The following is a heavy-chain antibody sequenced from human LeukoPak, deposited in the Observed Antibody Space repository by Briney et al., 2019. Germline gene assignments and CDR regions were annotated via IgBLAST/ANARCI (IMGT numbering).Heavy chain of an antibody. CDR3: ARGRIVVVPAAIYY. V-gene: IGHV3-23*01. D-gene: IGHD2-2*01. CDR1: GFTFSSYA. J-gene: IGHJ4*02. Sequence: GGSLRLSCAASGFTFSSYAMSWVRQAPGKGLEWVSAISGSGGSTYYADSVKGRFTISRDNSKNTLYLQMDSLRAEDTAVYYCARGRIVVVPAAIYYWGQGTLVTVSS. CDR2: ISGSGGST.